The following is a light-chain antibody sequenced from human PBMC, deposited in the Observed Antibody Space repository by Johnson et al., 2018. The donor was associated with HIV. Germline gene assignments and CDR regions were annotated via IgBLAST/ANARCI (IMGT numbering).Light chain of an antibody. V-gene: IGLV1-51*02. CDR3: GTWDGSLRAGV. Sequence: QSVLTQPPSVSAAPGQKVTISCSGSSSNIGNNYVSWYQQLPGTAPKLLMYENNKRPSGIPDRFSGSKSGTSTTLGITGLQTGDEADYYCGTWDGSLRAGVFGTGTKVTVL. CDR2: ENN. J-gene: IGLJ1*01. CDR1: SSNIGNNY.